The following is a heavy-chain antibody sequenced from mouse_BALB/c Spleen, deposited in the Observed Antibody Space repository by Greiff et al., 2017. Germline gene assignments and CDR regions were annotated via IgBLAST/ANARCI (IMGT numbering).Heavy chain of an antibody. Sequence: VQLQQSGAELVRPGALVKLSCKASGFNINDYYMHWVKQRPEQGLEWIGWIDPENGNTIYDPKFQGKASITADTSSNTAYLQLSSLTSEDTAVYYCAEGNYFDYWGQGTTLTVSS. CDR1: GFNINDYY. J-gene: IGHJ2*01. CDR2: IDPENGNT. V-gene: IGHV14-1*02. CDR3: AEGNYFDY.